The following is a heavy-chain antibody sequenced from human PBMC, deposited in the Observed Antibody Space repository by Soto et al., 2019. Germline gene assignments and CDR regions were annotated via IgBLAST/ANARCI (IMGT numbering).Heavy chain of an antibody. V-gene: IGHV1-69*05. CDR1: GGTFSSYA. Sequence: PSVKVSCKASGGTFSSYAISWVRQAPGQGLEWMGGIIPIFGTANYAQKLQGRVTMTTDTSTSTAYMELRSLRSDDTAVYYCAREIDSSGWAGWFDPWGQGTLVTVSS. D-gene: IGHD6-19*01. J-gene: IGHJ5*02. CDR3: AREIDSSGWAGWFDP. CDR2: IIPIFGTA.